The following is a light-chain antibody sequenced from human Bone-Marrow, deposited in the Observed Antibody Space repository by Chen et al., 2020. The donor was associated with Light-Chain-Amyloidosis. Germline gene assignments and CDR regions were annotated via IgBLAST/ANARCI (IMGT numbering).Light chain of an antibody. CDR3: SSFTRNNALV. J-gene: IGLJ2*01. Sequence: HSALTQPASVSRSPRQSITISCTGTSSDVGGYNSVSWYQQHPGKAPKLMIYDVTYRPSGVSNRFSGSKSGNTASLTISGLQAEDEADYYCSSFTRNNALVFGGGTKLTVL. CDR2: DVT. CDR1: SSDVGGYNS. V-gene: IGLV2-14*03.